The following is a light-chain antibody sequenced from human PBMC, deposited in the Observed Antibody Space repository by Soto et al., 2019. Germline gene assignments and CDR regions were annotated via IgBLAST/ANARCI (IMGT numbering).Light chain of an antibody. CDR1: SSNIGNND. Sequence: QSVLTQPPSVSEAPRQRVTISCSGNSSNIGNNDVNWYQQLPGKATKLLIYYDDLLPSGVSDRFSCSKSGASASLAISGLQSQDAADYYDAACDESLNGPVFGGGTKLTVL. CDR2: YDD. CDR3: AACDESLNGPV. J-gene: IGLJ2*01. V-gene: IGLV1-36*01.